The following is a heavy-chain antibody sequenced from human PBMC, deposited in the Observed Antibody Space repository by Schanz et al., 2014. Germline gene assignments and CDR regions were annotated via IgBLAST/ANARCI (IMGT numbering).Heavy chain of an antibody. V-gene: IGHV3-30*18. CDR3: AKGGGISTGRGDAYHI. D-gene: IGHD1-26*01. CDR2: VGDTGTTK. CDR1: GFPFSSHG. J-gene: IGHJ3*02. Sequence: QVQLVESGGGVVQPGRSLKLSCAASGFPFSSHGMHWVRQAPAKGLEWVAVVGDTGTTKFYADSVKGRLTVSRDNSKNTLYLQMNSLRAEDTAVYYCAKGGGISTGRGDAYHIWGQGTMVTVSS.